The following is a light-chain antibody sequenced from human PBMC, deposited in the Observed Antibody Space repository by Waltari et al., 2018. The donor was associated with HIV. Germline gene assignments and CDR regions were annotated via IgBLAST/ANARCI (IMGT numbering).Light chain of an antibody. CDR3: QQYYLSPWT. V-gene: IGKV1-5*03. CDR2: KAS. J-gene: IGKJ1*01. CDR1: RSSSNC. Sequence: DIQMTQSLSTLSASVGDRVTLTCRASRSSSNCLALYQQKPGNAPKFMIDKASTLEGGVPSRFRGSGAGAEFTLTINSLQPDDFATYFCQQYYLSPWTFGQGARV.